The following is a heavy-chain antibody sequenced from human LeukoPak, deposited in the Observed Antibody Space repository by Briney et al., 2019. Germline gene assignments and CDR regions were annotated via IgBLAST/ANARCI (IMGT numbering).Heavy chain of an antibody. CDR3: AKDLTGDYVAFDI. V-gene: IGHV3-30*18. D-gene: IGHD4-17*01. J-gene: IGHJ3*02. Sequence: GRSLRLSCAASGFTFSSYGMHWVRQAPGKGLEWVAVISYDGSNKYYADSVKGRFTISRDNSKNTLYLQMNSLRAEDTAVYYCAKDLTGDYVAFDIWGQGTMVTVSS. CDR1: GFTFSSYG. CDR2: ISYDGSNK.